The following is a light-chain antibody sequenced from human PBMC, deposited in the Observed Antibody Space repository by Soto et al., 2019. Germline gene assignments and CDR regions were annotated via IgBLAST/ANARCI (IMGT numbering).Light chain of an antibody. V-gene: IGLV1-44*01. Sequence: QAVVTQPPSASGTPGQRVTISCSGSRSNIGSNTVNWYQQLPGTAPKLLIYSNNQRPSGVPDRFSGSKSGTSASLAISGLQSEDEADYYCAAWDDSLNGREVVFGGGTKVTVL. CDR1: RSNIGSNT. CDR2: SNN. CDR3: AAWDDSLNGREVV. J-gene: IGLJ2*01.